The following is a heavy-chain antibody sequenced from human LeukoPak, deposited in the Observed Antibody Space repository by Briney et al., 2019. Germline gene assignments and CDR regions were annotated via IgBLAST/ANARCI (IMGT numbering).Heavy chain of an antibody. D-gene: IGHD3-9*01. Sequence: ASVKVSCKASGYTFTSYYMHWVRQAPGQGLEWMGIINPSGGSTSYAQKFQGRVTMTRDTSTSTVYMELSSLRSEDTAVYYCVRGEVYDILTGYYLPDYWGQGTLVTVSS. CDR3: VRGEVYDILTGYYLPDY. CDR2: INPSGGST. CDR1: GYTFTSYY. V-gene: IGHV1-46*01. J-gene: IGHJ4*02.